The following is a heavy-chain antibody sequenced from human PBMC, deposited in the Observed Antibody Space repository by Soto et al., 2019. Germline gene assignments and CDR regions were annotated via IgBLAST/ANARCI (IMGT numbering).Heavy chain of an antibody. D-gene: IGHD1-1*01. Sequence: QVQLVQSGAEVTKPGASVKVSCKASGFTFTNYYIHWVRQAPGQGLEWMGLINPSGGGTFYAQKFQGRVTVTRDTSTGTGYMELSNLRSEDTAVYFCARDSGDTTLRQWGRSFHYWGQGTLVTVSS. CDR3: ARDSGDTTLRQWGRSFHY. CDR2: INPSGGGT. CDR1: GFTFTNYY. J-gene: IGHJ4*02. V-gene: IGHV1-46*01.